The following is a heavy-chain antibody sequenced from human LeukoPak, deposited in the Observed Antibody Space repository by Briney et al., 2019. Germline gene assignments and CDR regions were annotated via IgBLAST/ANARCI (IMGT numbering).Heavy chain of an antibody. J-gene: IGHJ4*02. CDR1: GXTFSSYS. CDR3: ARAPRSAIWFGELPCDY. V-gene: IGHV3-21*01. Sequence: PGGSLRLSCAASGXTFSSYSMNWVRQAPGKGLEWVSSISSSSSYIYYADSVKGRFTISRDNAKNSLYLQMNSLRAEDTAVYYSARAPRSAIWFGELPCDYWGQGTLVTVSS. CDR2: ISSSSSYI. D-gene: IGHD3-10*01.